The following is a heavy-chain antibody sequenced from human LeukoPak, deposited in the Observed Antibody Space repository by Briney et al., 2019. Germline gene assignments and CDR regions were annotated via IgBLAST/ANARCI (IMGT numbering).Heavy chain of an antibody. V-gene: IGHV3-21*01. J-gene: IGHJ4*02. CDR1: GSTFSNFA. D-gene: IGHD6-13*01. CDR3: ARIGAGSSRDY. Sequence: GGSLRLSWAASGSTFSNFAMTWVRQAPGKGLEWVSSIVGSSSTYYADSLKGRFTISRDNAKNSLYLQMNSLRAEDTAVYYCARIGAGSSRDYWGQGTLVTVSS. CDR2: IVGSSST.